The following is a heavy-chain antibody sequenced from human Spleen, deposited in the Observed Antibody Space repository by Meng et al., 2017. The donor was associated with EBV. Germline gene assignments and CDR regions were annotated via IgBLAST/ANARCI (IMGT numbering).Heavy chain of an antibody. D-gene: IGHD2-2*01. CDR2: ISGVGLTA. Sequence: EVQLVESGGGWVQPGGSLRLSCAASGFTFSSYAMSWVRQAPGRGLEWVSGISGVGLTAYYADSVKGRFSISRDNSKNTLYLQMNSLRVEDTAVYYCAKDPGSVVVPATTIDDWGQGTLVTVSS. CDR3: AKDPGSVVVPATTIDD. J-gene: IGHJ4*02. V-gene: IGHV3-23*04. CDR1: GFTFSSYA.